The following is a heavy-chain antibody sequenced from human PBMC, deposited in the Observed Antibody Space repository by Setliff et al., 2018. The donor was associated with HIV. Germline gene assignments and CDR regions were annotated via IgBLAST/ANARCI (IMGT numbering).Heavy chain of an antibody. CDR2: ISGDGRNT. CDR1: GFSLSEFP. J-gene: IGHJ4*02. V-gene: IGHV3-30*04. Sequence: GGSLRLSCSASGFSLSEFPMHWVRQAPVKGLEWVASISGDGRNTYYAASVKGRFIASTDNARNSLFLEMNSLRAEDTAVYYCARAYNVYDYRFDSSGYDYWGQGTLVTVSS. CDR3: ARAYNVYDYRFDSSGYDY. D-gene: IGHD3-22*01.